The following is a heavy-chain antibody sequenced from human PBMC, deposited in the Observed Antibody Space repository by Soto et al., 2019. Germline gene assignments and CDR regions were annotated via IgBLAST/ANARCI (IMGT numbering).Heavy chain of an antibody. Sequence: QVQLQESGPGLVKPSQTLSLTCTVSGGSISSGDYYWSWIRQPPGKGLEWIGYIYYSGSTYYNPSLKSRDTISVDTSKIQFSLKLRSVTAADTAVYYCAIGGGYCDSRGYFFYFDYWGQGTLVTVSS. J-gene: IGHJ4*02. V-gene: IGHV4-30-4*01. D-gene: IGHD3-22*01. CDR3: AIGGGYCDSRGYFFYFDY. CDR1: GGSISSGDYY. CDR2: IYYSGST.